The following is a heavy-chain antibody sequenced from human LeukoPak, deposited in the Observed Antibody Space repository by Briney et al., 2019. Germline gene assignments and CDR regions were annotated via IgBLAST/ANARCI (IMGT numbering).Heavy chain of an antibody. CDR3: ARVQRGYSYNPLGYYYYYMDV. CDR1: GFTFSSYE. J-gene: IGHJ6*03. V-gene: IGHV3-48*03. D-gene: IGHD5-18*01. Sequence: GGSLRLSCAASGFTFSSYEMNWVRQAPGKGLEWVSYISSSGSTIYYADSVKGRFTISRDNAKNSLYLQMNSLRAEDTAVYYCARVQRGYSYNPLGYYYYYMDVWGKGTTVTVSS. CDR2: ISSSGSTI.